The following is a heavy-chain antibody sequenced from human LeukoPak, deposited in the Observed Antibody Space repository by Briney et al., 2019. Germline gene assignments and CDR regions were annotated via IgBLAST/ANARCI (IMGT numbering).Heavy chain of an antibody. CDR3: ARGPAGAGITYYFDY. Sequence: ASVKVSCKASGYTFTSYYMHWVRQAPGQGLEWMGWINPNSGGTNYAQKFQGRVTMTRNTSISTAYMELSSLRSEDTAVYYCARGPAGAGITYYFDYWGQGTLVTVSS. V-gene: IGHV1-2*02. CDR1: GYTFTSYY. J-gene: IGHJ4*02. CDR2: INPNSGGT. D-gene: IGHD1-14*01.